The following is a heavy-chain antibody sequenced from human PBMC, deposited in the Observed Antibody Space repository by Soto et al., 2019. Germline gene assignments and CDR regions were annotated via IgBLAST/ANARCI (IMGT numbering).Heavy chain of an antibody. J-gene: IGHJ6*02. CDR3: ARGRQFDFWSKGLDV. D-gene: IGHD3-3*01. Sequence: ASVKVSCKASGYTFTTYDINWVRQAPGQGLEWLGWMDPNSGSTGYAQSFQGRITMTRNISRNTAHMELSSLQSEDTAVYYCARGRQFDFWSKGLDVWGQGTPVTVSS. CDR2: MDPNSGST. CDR1: GYTFTTYD. V-gene: IGHV1-8*01.